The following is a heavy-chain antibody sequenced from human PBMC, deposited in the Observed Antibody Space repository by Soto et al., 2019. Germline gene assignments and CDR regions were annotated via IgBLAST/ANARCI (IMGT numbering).Heavy chain of an antibody. CDR1: GFTFSSYV. D-gene: IGHD3-9*01. CDR3: AKAEDNYDVLTGYYLGNYYFDY. Sequence: EVQLLESGGGLVQPGGSLRLSCAASGFTFSSYVMSWVRQAPGKGLEWVSAISGSGGNTFYADSVKGRFTVSRDNSKNTLYLQMDSLRAEDTAIYYCAKAEDNYDVLTGYYLGNYYFDYWGQGNLVTVSS. J-gene: IGHJ4*02. V-gene: IGHV3-23*01. CDR2: ISGSGGNT.